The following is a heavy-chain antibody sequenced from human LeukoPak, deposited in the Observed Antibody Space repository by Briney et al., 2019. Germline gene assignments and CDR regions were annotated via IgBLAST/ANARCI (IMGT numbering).Heavy chain of an antibody. D-gene: IGHD3-16*01. CDR3: ARDKGGRYYFDY. CDR2: IYYSGST. Sequence: PSEPLSLTCIVSGGSISSNYLRWLRQPPRKGLEGIGYIYYSGSTNYNPSLKSRVTISVDTSKNQFSLQLSSVTAADTTVYYCARDKGGRYYFDYWGQGTVVTVSS. CDR1: GGSISSNY. J-gene: IGHJ4*02. V-gene: IGHV4-59*01.